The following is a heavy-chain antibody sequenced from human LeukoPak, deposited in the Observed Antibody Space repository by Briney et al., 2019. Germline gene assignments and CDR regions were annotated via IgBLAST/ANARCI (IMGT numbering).Heavy chain of an antibody. CDR1: GGSISNYY. CDR2: IYASAST. V-gene: IGHV4-4*07. J-gene: IGHJ6*03. Sequence: TSETLSLTCSVSGGSISNYYWNWIRQPAGKGLEWIGRIYASASTNYNPSLKSRVTMSVGESKNQLSLRLSSVTAADTAIYYCARCLTSPTYYYYYMDVWGKGTTVTVSS. CDR3: ARCLTSPTYYYYYMDV. D-gene: IGHD3-9*01.